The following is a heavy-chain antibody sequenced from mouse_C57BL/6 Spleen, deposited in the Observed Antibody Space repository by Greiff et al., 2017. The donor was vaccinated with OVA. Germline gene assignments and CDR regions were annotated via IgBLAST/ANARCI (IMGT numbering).Heavy chain of an antibody. Sequence: QVQLQQSGSELRSPGSSVKLSCKDFDSEVFPIAYMSWVRQKPGHGFEWIGGILPSIGRTIYGEKFEDKATLDADTLSNTAYLELNSLTSEDSAIYYCARSYYYGSSYGWYFDVWGTGTTVTVSS. V-gene: IGHV15-2*01. CDR1: DSEVFPIAY. CDR2: ILPSIGRT. D-gene: IGHD1-1*01. CDR3: ARSYYYGSSYGWYFDV. J-gene: IGHJ1*03.